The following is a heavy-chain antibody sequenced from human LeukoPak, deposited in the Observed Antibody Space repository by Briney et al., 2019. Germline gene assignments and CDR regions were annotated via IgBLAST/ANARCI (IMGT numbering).Heavy chain of an antibody. V-gene: IGHV3-30-3*01. CDR1: GFTFSSYA. CDR3: ASQGIAVARTFDY. J-gene: IGHJ4*02. D-gene: IGHD6-19*01. Sequence: GGSLRLSCAASGFTFSSYAMHWVRQAPGKGLEGVAVILYDGSNKYYADSVKGRFTISRDNSKNTLYLQMNSLRAEDTAVYYCASQGIAVARTFDYWGQGTLVTVSS. CDR2: ILYDGSNK.